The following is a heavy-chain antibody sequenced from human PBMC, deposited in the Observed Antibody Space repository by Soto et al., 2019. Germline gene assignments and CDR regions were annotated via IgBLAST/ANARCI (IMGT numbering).Heavy chain of an antibody. V-gene: IGHV3-43*01. CDR3: AKERPATPWTSFDA. CDR2: IGRDAINT. CDR1: GFTFDDFS. D-gene: IGHD1-1*01. Sequence: EVQLVESGGVVVQPGGSLRLSCAASGFTFDDFSMHWVRQAPGKGLEWVSLIGRDAINTYYADFVKGRFTISRDNIKNFLYLQMTGLTNEDTAFYYCAKERPATPWTSFDAWGPGTLVTVSS. J-gene: IGHJ4*02.